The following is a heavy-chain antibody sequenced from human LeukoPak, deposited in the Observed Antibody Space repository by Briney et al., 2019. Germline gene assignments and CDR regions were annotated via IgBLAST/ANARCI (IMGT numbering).Heavy chain of an antibody. D-gene: IGHD6-13*01. CDR2: IYYSGST. CDR1: GGSISSSSYY. V-gene: IGHV4-39*01. J-gene: IGHJ4*02. Sequence: SETLSLTCTASGGSISSSSYYWGWIRQPPGQGLEWIGSIYYSGSTYYNPSLNSRVTISVDTSKNQFTLKLSSATAADTAVYYCASLGWDQLVHVDYWGQGTLVTVSS. CDR3: ASLGWDQLVHVDY.